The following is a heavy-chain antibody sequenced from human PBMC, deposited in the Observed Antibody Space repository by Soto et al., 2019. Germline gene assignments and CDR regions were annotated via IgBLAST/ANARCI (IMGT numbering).Heavy chain of an antibody. V-gene: IGHV5-10-1*01. CDR2: IDPSDSYT. CDR1: GYSFTSYW. Sequence: GESLKISCKGSGYSFTSYWISWVRQMPGKGLEWMGRIDPSDSYTNYSPSFQGHVTISADKSISTAYLQWSSLKASDTAMYYCARSSIAEAGQMNGMDVWGQGTTVTVSS. J-gene: IGHJ6*02. CDR3: ARSSIAEAGQMNGMDV. D-gene: IGHD6-13*01.